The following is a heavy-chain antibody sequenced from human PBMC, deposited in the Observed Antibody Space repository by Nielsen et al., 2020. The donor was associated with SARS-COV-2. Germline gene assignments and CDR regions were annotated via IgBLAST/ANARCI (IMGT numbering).Heavy chain of an antibody. V-gene: IGHV3-7*03. Sequence: GGSLRLSCAASGFILSNYWMNWVRQAPGKGLEWVANIEEDGSEKFYVDSVKGRFTISRDNAKNSLYLQMNSLRAEDTALYYCAKFGGYDSYYYGMDVWGQGTTVTVSS. D-gene: IGHD5-12*01. J-gene: IGHJ6*02. CDR2: IEEDGSEK. CDR3: AKFGGYDSYYYGMDV. CDR1: GFILSNYW.